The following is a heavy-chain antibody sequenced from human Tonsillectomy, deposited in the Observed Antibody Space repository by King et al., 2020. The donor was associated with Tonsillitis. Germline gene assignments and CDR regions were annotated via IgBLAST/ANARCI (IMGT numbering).Heavy chain of an antibody. CDR3: ARDYGDEWGDQFDY. CDR1: GFTFGDFG. V-gene: IGHV3-9*01. Sequence: QLVQSGGHLVQPGKSLRLSCAASGFTFGDFGMHWVRQKPGRGLEWVAGITWNSAFKYYADSVQGRFIISRDNVKSSLYLQMSNLRLEDTALYYCARDYGDEWGDQFDYWGQGTLVIVSS. CDR2: ITWNSAFK. J-gene: IGHJ4*02. D-gene: IGHD4/OR15-4a*01.